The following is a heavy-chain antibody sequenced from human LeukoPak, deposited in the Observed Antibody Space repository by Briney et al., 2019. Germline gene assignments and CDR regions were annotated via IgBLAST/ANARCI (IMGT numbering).Heavy chain of an antibody. CDR1: GFTFSSYA. V-gene: IGHV3-30-3*01. Sequence: GGSLRLSCAASGFTFSSYAMHWVRQAPGKGLEWVAVISYDGSNKYYADSVKGRFTISRDNSKNSLYLQMNSLRAEDAAVYYCARESEAFDIWGRGTMVTVSS. J-gene: IGHJ3*02. CDR3: ARESEAFDI. CDR2: ISYDGSNK.